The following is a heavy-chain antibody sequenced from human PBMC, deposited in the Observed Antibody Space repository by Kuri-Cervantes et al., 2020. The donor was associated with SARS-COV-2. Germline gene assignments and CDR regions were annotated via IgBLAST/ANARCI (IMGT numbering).Heavy chain of an antibody. CDR1: GYTFTGYY. V-gene: IGHV1-2*02. Sequence: GGSLRLSCKASGYTFTGYYMHWVRQAPGQGLEWMGWINPNSGGTNYAQKFQGRVTMTRDTSISTAYMELSRLRSGDTAVYYCARDGEYSSSFDYWGQGTLVTVSS. D-gene: IGHD6-6*01. CDR2: INPNSGGT. J-gene: IGHJ4*02. CDR3: ARDGEYSSSFDY.